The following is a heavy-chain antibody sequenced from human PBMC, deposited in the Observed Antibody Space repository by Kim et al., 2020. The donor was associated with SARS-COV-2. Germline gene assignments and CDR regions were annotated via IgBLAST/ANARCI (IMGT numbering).Heavy chain of an antibody. Sequence: VDSVKGRFTISRDNAKKSFYLQMNGLRAEDTAVYYCARNYWYYFDYWGQGALVTVSS. J-gene: IGHJ4*02. CDR3: ARNYWYYFDY. V-gene: IGHV3-7*03. D-gene: IGHD2-8*02.